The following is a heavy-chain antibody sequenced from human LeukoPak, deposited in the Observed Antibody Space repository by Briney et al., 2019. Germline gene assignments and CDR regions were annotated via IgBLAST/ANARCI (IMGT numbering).Heavy chain of an antibody. CDR1: GFTFSSYG. Sequence: GGSLRLSCAASGFTFSSYGMHWVRQAPSKGLEWVAVIWHDGTNKYYADSVKGRFTISRDNSKNTLYLQMNSLRAEDTAVYYCAQFVDVQAYSSRGDAFDIWGQGTMVTVSS. D-gene: IGHD6-13*01. V-gene: IGHV3-33*01. CDR2: IWHDGTNK. CDR3: AQFVDVQAYSSRGDAFDI. J-gene: IGHJ3*02.